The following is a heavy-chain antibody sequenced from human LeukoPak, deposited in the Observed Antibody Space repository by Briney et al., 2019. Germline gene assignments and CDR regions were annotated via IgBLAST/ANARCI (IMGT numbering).Heavy chain of an antibody. J-gene: IGHJ4*02. D-gene: IGHD3-22*01. CDR3: AGHGPQDYYDSSGPLGEFDY. Sequence: SETLSLTCTVSGGSISSYYWSWIRQPPGKGLEWIGYIYYSGSTNYNPSLKSRVTISVDTSKNQFSLKLSSVTAADTAVYYCAGHGPQDYYDSSGPLGEFDYWGQGTLVTVSS. CDR1: GGSISSYY. V-gene: IGHV4-59*08. CDR2: IYYSGST.